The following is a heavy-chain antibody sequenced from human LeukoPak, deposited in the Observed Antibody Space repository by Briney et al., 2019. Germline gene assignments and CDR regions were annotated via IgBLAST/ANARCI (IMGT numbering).Heavy chain of an antibody. D-gene: IGHD6-19*01. CDR1: GFTFSSYE. CDR3: ARGGGSGWSHDAFDI. CDR2: ISSSGSTI. J-gene: IGHJ3*02. Sequence: PGGSLRLSCAASGFTFSSYEMNWVRQAPGKGLEWVSYISSSGSTIYYADSLKGRFTISGDNAKNSLYLQMNSLRAEDTAVYYCARGGGSGWSHDAFDIWGQGTMVTVSS. V-gene: IGHV3-48*03.